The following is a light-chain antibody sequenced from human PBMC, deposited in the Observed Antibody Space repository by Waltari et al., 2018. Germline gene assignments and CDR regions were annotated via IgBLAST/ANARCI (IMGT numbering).Light chain of an antibody. Sequence: IRMTQSPSSFSASTGDRLTITCRASQGISSYLAWYQQKPGKAPKLLIYAASTLQSGVPSRFSGSGSGTDFTLTISCLQSEDFATYYCQQYYSYPPYTFGQGTKLEIK. V-gene: IGKV1-8*01. CDR1: QGISSY. CDR3: QQYYSYPPYT. J-gene: IGKJ2*01. CDR2: AAS.